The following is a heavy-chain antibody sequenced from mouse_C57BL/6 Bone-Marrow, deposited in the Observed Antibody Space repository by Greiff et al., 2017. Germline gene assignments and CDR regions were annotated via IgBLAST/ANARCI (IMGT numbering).Heavy chain of an antibody. Sequence: QVQLQQSGAELVRPGSSVKLSCKASGYTFTSYWMDWVKQRPGQGLEWIGNIYPSDSETHYNQKFKDKATLTVDKSSSTAYMQLSSLTSEDSAVYYCARKGYYGSSFNWYFDVWGTGTTVTVSS. D-gene: IGHD1-1*01. CDR3: ARKGYYGSSFNWYFDV. CDR2: IYPSDSET. J-gene: IGHJ1*03. CDR1: GYTFTSYW. V-gene: IGHV1-61*01.